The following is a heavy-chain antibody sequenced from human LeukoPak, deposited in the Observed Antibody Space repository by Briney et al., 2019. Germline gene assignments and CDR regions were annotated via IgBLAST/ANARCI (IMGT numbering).Heavy chain of an antibody. J-gene: IGHJ5*02. CDR1: GYTFTSYG. Sequence: GSVKASCKASGYTFTSYGISWVRQAPGQGLEWMGWISAYNGNTNYAQKLQGRVTMTTDTSTSTAYMELRSLRSDDTAVYYCARVRAVADWFDPWGQGTLVTVSS. CDR3: ARVRAVADWFDP. CDR2: ISAYNGNT. V-gene: IGHV1-18*01. D-gene: IGHD6-19*01.